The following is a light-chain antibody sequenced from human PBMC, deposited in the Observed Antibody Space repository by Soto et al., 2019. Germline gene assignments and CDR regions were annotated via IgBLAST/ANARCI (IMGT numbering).Light chain of an antibody. CDR3: QQYDNLPLS. CDR1: QGMSNY. Sequence: DIQMTQSPSSLSASVGDRVTITCRASQGMSNYLAWYQQKPGKVPKLLIYAASTLQSGVPSRFSGSGSGTEFSFTISSLQPEDIATYYCQQYDNLPLSFGPGTKVDIK. CDR2: AAS. J-gene: IGKJ3*01. V-gene: IGKV1-27*01.